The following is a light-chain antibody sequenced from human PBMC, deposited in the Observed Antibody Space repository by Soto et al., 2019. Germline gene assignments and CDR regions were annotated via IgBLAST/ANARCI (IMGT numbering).Light chain of an antibody. V-gene: IGKV1-5*03. CDR2: KAS. CDR1: QSIKNW. Sequence: DIQMTQSPSTLSASVGDRVTITCRASQSIKNWLAWYQQKPGEAPKLLIYKASTLESGVPSRFSGSGSGTEFTLTISCLQPDDVATYHCQQYKSYSQFTFGPGTKVDIK. CDR3: QQYKSYSQFT. J-gene: IGKJ3*01.